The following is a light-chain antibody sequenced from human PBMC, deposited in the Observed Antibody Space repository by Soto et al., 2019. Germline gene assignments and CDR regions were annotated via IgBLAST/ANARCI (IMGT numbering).Light chain of an antibody. V-gene: IGKV1-5*03. Sequence: DIQMTQSPSTLSASVGDRVTITCRASQSISSWLAWYQQKPGKAPKLLIYKASSLQRGVPSRFSGSGSGTEFTLTISSLQPDDFATYYCQQYNSHSDFGPGTKVDIK. CDR1: QSISSW. J-gene: IGKJ3*01. CDR2: KAS. CDR3: QQYNSHSD.